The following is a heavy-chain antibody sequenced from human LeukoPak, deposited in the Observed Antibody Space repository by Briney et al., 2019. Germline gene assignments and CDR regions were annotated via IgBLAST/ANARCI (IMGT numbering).Heavy chain of an antibody. Sequence: KPSETLSLTCPVSGCSISSYYWSWIRQPPGKGLEWIGYIYYSGSTNYNPSLKSRVTISVDTSKNQFSLKLSSVTAADTAVYYCARGGGYSGYVNYYYGMDVWGQGTTVTVSS. V-gene: IGHV4-59*01. J-gene: IGHJ6*02. CDR2: IYYSGST. CDR3: ARGGGYSGYVNYYYGMDV. CDR1: GCSISSYY. D-gene: IGHD5-12*01.